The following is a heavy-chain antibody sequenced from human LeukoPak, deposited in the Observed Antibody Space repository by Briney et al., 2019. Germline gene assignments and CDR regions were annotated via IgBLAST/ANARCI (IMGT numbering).Heavy chain of an antibody. D-gene: IGHD3-10*01. CDR1: GGSISSYY. Sequence: SETLSLTCTVSGGSISSYYWSWIRQPPGKGLEWIGYIYYSGSTNYNPSLKSRVTISVDTSKNQFSLKLSSVTAADTAVYYCARDQTYSGSGIYTYFDYWGQGILVTVSS. V-gene: IGHV4-59*12. CDR2: IYYSGST. CDR3: ARDQTYSGSGIYTYFDY. J-gene: IGHJ4*02.